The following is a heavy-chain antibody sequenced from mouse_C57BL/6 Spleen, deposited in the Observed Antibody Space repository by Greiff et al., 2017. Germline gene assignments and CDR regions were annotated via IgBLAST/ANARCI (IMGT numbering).Heavy chain of an antibody. V-gene: IGHV10-1*01. CDR1: GFSFNTYA. CDR2: IRSKSNNYAT. J-gene: IGHJ3*01. CDR3: VRHMVYYGVCAY. D-gene: IGHD1-1*01. Sequence: EVQLVESGGGLVQPKGSLKLSCAASGFSFNTYAMNWVRQAPGKGLEWVARIRSKSNNYATYYADSVKDRFTISRDDSESMLYLQMNNLKTEDTAMYYCVRHMVYYGVCAYWGQGTLVTVSA.